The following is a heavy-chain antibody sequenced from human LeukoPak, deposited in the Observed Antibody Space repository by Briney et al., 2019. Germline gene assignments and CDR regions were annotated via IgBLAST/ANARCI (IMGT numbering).Heavy chain of an antibody. J-gene: IGHJ4*02. CDR2: ISSSGRTI. V-gene: IGHV3-11*04. CDR3: ARTDCSSSSCYELDY. D-gene: IGHD2-2*01. CDR1: GFTFSDYY. Sequence: GGSLRLSCAGSGFTFSDYYMSWIRQAPGKGLEWVSYISSSGRTIYYADSVKGRLTISRDNAKNSLYLQMNSLRAEDTAVYYCARTDCSSSSCYELDYWRQGTLVTVSS.